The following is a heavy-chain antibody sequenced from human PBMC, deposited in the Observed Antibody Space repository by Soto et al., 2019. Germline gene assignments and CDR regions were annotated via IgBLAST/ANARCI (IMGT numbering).Heavy chain of an antibody. CDR2: ISAYNGNT. V-gene: IGHV1-18*01. CDR1: GYSFGTSG. D-gene: IGHD3-22*01. J-gene: IGHJ4*02. Sequence: QVKLVQSGTEVKKPGASVKVSCKASGYSFGTSGIIWVRQAPGQGLEWMGWISAYNGNTNYDQKHQDRATMTTDTSTTPAYLELRSLRSDDTAVYYCARAGQYYDSSGYANLGQGTLVTVSS. CDR3: ARAGQYYDSSGYAN.